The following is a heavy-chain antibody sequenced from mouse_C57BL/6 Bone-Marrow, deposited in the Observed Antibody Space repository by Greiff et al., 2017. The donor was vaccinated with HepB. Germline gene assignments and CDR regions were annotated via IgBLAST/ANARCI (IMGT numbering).Heavy chain of an antibody. CDR1: GYTFTDYY. J-gene: IGHJ2*01. D-gene: IGHD2-4*01. CDR2: INPYNGGT. Sequence: EVQLQQSGPVLVKPGASVKMSCKASGYTFTDYYMNWVKQSHGKSLEWIGVINPYNGGTSYNQKFKGKATLTVDKSSSTAYRELNSLTSEDSAVYYCAREGYYDYYYFDYWGQGTTLTVSS. CDR3: AREGYYDYYYFDY. V-gene: IGHV1-19*01.